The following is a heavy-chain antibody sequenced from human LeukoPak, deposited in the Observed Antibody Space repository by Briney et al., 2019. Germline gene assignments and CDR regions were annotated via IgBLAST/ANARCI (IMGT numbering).Heavy chain of an antibody. V-gene: IGHV5-51*01. CDR2: IYPGDSDT. CDR3: ARGAAGTIPDYYYFGMDV. Sequence: GESLKISCKGSGYRFTDYWIGWVRQMPGKVLEWMGIIYPGDSDTRSSPSFQGQVTISADKSINTAHLQWSSLKASDTAMYYCARGAAGTIPDYYYFGMDVWGQGTTVTVSS. D-gene: IGHD1-7*01. CDR1: GYRFTDYW. J-gene: IGHJ6*02.